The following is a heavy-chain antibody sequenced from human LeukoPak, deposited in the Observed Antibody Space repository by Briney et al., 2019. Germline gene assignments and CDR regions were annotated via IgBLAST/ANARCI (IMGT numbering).Heavy chain of an antibody. CDR1: GYTFTSYA. J-gene: IGHJ4*02. CDR2: INTNTGNP. Sequence: ASVKVSCKASGYTFTSYAMNWVRQAPGQGLEWMGLINTNTGNPTYAQGFTGRFVFSLDTSVSTAYLQISSLKAEDTAVYYCARDLEDIVVVVAAIWGQGTLVTVSS. V-gene: IGHV7-4-1*02. CDR3: ARDLEDIVVVVAAI. D-gene: IGHD2-15*01.